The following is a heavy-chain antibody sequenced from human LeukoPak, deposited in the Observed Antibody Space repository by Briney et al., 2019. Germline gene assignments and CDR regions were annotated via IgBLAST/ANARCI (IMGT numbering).Heavy chain of an antibody. V-gene: IGHV3-33*01. CDR1: GFTFSSYG. D-gene: IGHD1-26*01. CDR3: ARDPGGLGPAFDY. CDR2: IGYDGSNK. J-gene: IGHJ4*02. Sequence: PGGSLRLSCAASGFTFSSYGMHWVRQAPGKGLEWVAVIGYDGSNKYYADSVKGRFTISRDNSKNTLYLEMNSLRVEDTARYYCARDPGGLGPAFDYWGQGILVTVSS.